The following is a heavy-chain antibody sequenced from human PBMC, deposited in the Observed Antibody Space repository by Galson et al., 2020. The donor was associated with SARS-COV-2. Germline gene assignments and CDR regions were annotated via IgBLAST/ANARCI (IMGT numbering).Heavy chain of an antibody. Sequence: TGGSLRLSCAASGFTFSDYHMSWIRQAPGKGLEWLSCIGTSSDTAIYYADSVKGRFTISRDNAKNSLYLQMNSLRADDTATYYCARDRKPSVYGGLAVWGQGTTVIVSS. D-gene: IGHD3-10*01. J-gene: IGHJ6*02. V-gene: IGHV3-11*01. CDR1: GFTFSDYH. CDR2: IGTSSDTAI. CDR3: ARDRKPSVYGGLAV.